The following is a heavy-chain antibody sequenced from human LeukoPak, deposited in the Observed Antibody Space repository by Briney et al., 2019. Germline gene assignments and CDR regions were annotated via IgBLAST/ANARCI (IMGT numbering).Heavy chain of an antibody. Sequence: PGGSLRLSCVASGFTFSYYWMHWVRQAPGKGLVWASRINHDGSSTTYADSVKGRFTISRDNAKNTLYLQMNSLRAEDTAVYYCARAPYTTGRGYYFDYWGQGTLVTVSS. J-gene: IGHJ4*02. D-gene: IGHD2/OR15-2a*01. V-gene: IGHV3-74*01. CDR1: GFTFSYYW. CDR3: ARAPYTTGRGYYFDY. CDR2: INHDGSST.